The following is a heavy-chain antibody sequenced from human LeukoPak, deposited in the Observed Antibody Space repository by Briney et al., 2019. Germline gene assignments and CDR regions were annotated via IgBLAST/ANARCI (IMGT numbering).Heavy chain of an antibody. CDR1: GFTFSSYW. V-gene: IGHV3-7*01. J-gene: IGHJ4*02. CDR3: AREGRYSYGLNFDY. Sequence: GGSLRLSCAASGFTFSSYWMSWVRQAPGKGLEWVANIKQDGSEKYYVDSVKGRFTISRDNAKNSLYLQMNSLRAEDTAVYYCAREGRYSYGLNFDYWGQGTLVTVSS. CDR2: IKQDGSEK. D-gene: IGHD5-18*01.